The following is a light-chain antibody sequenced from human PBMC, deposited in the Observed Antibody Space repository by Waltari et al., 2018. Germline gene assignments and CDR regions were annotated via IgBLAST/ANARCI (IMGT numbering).Light chain of an antibody. J-gene: IGLJ3*02. CDR1: TGAVTSGHH. CDR2: ETS. Sequence: QAVVTQEPAMTVSPGGTVTLTCGPSTGAVTSGHHPYWVPQKPGQAPRTLIYETSNKHSWTPDRFSGSLLGDKAALTLSSAQPEDEADYYCMVSNVGAQWKFGGGTKLTV. CDR3: MVSNVGAQWK. V-gene: IGLV7-46*01.